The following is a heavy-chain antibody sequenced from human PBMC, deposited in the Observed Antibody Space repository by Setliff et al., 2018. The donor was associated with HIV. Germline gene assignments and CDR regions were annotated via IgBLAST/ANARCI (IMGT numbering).Heavy chain of an antibody. D-gene: IGHD2-15*01. Sequence: GASVKVSCKASGYTFTGYYMHWVRQAPGQRLEWMGWINPNSGGTNYAQKFQGRVTMTRDTSISTAYMELSRLRSDDTAVYYWARDLDIVVVVAATEYGMDVWGQGTTVTVSS. J-gene: IGHJ6*02. CDR2: INPNSGGT. CDR1: GYTFTGYY. V-gene: IGHV1-2*02. CDR3: ARDLDIVVVVAATEYGMDV.